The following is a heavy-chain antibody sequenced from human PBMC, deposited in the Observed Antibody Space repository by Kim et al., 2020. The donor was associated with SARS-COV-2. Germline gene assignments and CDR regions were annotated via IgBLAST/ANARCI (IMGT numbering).Heavy chain of an antibody. Sequence: SETLSLTCAVYVGSFRNYYWSWIRQSPETGLVWIVEITQSGYTKYNLYLKIRVTILVDTPKNKFSLKQNFVTAADTAVYFCSRGRIDLWGRGTLVTVYS. J-gene: IGHJ2*01. V-gene: IGHV4-34*01. CDR3: SRGRIDL. CDR2: ITQSGYT. CDR1: VGSFRNYY.